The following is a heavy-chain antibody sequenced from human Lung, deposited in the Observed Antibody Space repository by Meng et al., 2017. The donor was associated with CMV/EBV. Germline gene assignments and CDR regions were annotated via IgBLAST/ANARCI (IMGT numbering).Heavy chain of an antibody. CDR1: GFTFSSYG. Sequence: GESLKISCAASGFTFSSYGMHWVRQAPGKGLEWVAFIRYDGSNKYYADSVKGRFTISRDNSKNTLYLQMNSLRAEDTAVYYCAKDYPHWNGVELDYWGQGTXVTVSS. D-gene: IGHD1-1*01. J-gene: IGHJ4*02. CDR3: AKDYPHWNGVELDY. V-gene: IGHV3-30*02. CDR2: IRYDGSNK.